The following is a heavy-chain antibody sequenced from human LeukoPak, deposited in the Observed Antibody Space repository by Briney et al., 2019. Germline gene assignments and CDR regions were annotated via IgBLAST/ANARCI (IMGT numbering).Heavy chain of an antibody. CDR2: IFPGDSDT. D-gene: IGHD2-2*01. CDR3: ARLDTASWRY. Sequence: GESLKISCKGSGYSFTSNWIGWVRQMPGKGLEWMGIIFPGDSDTRYSPSFQGQVTISADKSISTAYLQWSSLKASNTAMYYCARLDTASWRYWGQGTLVTVSS. V-gene: IGHV5-51*01. CDR1: GYSFTSNW. J-gene: IGHJ4*02.